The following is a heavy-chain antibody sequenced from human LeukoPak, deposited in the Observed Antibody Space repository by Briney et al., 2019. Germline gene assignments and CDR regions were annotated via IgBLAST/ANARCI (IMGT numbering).Heavy chain of an antibody. CDR3: ARHDGDYVYWYFDL. V-gene: IGHV4-39*01. CDR1: GGSISSSSYY. Sequence: SETLSLTCTVSGGSISSSSYYWGWLRQPPGTGLEWIGSIYYSGSTYYNPSLKSRVTISVDTSKNQFSLKLSSVTAADTAVYYCARHDGDYVYWYFDLWGRGTLVTVSS. J-gene: IGHJ2*01. CDR2: IYYSGST. D-gene: IGHD4-17*01.